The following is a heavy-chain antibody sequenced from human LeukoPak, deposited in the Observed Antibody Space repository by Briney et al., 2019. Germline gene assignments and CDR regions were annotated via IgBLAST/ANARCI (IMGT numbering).Heavy chain of an antibody. Sequence: ASVKVSCKASGYTFTRYYMHWVRQAPGQGLEWMGWINPNSGGTNYAQKFQGRVTMTRDTSISTDYMVLRRLRSDDTAVYCCARDGGYCSSTSCYRGWFDPWGQGTLVTVSS. CDR1: GYTFTRYY. D-gene: IGHD2-2*02. CDR2: INPNSGGT. J-gene: IGHJ5*02. CDR3: ARDGGYCSSTSCYRGWFDP. V-gene: IGHV1-2*02.